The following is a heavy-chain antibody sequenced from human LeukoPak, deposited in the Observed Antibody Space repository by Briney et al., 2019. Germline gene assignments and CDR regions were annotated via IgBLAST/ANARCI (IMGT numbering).Heavy chain of an antibody. CDR3: ASADSRDGYNDGFDY. CDR2: IIPIFGTA. Sequence: SVKVSCKASGGTFSSYAISWVRQAPGQGLEWMGGIIPIFGTANYAQKFQGRVTITTDESTSTAYMELSSLRSEDMAVYYCASADSRDGYNDGFDYWGQGTLVTVSS. J-gene: IGHJ4*02. D-gene: IGHD5-24*01. V-gene: IGHV1-69*05. CDR1: GGTFSSYA.